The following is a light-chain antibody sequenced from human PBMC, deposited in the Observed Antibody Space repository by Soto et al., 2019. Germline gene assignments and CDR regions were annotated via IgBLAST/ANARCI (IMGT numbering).Light chain of an antibody. CDR1: QSISRY. J-gene: IGKJ5*01. CDR3: QQRSTWLIT. V-gene: IGKV3-11*01. Sequence: EIVLTQSPATLSLSPGERATLSCRASQSISRYLAWYQQKPGQAPRRLIYDASNRATGIPARFSGSGSGTDFTLTISSLEPEDFAVYYCQQRSTWLITFGQGTRLEIK. CDR2: DAS.